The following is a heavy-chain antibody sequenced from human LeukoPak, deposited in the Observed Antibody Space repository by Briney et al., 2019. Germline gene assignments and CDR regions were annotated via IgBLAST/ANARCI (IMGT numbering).Heavy chain of an antibody. V-gene: IGHV3-30*03. CDR2: ISYDGSNK. J-gene: IGHJ6*02. CDR3: ARAYIVVVVAARPYGMDV. Sequence: GGSLRLSCAASGFTFSSYGMHWVRQAPGKGLEWVAVISYDGSNKYYADSVKGRFTISRDNSKNTLYLQMNSLRAEDTAVYYCARAYIVVVVAARPYGMDVWGQGTTVTVSS. D-gene: IGHD2-15*01. CDR1: GFTFSSYG.